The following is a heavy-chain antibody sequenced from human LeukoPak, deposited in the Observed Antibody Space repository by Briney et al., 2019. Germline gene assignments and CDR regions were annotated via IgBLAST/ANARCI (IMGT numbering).Heavy chain of an antibody. CDR1: GGTFSSYA. V-gene: IGHV1-69*05. J-gene: IGHJ4*02. CDR3: ARGVSGTFDY. D-gene: IGHD1-26*01. Sequence: RASVKVSCKASGGTFSSYAISWVRQAPGQGLEWMGGIIPIFGTANYAQKFQGRVTITTDESTSTAYMELSSLRSEDTAVYYCARGVSGTFDYWGQETLVTVSS. CDR2: IIPIFGTA.